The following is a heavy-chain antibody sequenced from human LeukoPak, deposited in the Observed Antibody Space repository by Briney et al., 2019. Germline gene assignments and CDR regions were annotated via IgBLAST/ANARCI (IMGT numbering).Heavy chain of an antibody. J-gene: IGHJ4*02. CDR2: ISGSYGNP. CDR3: ARTSQGSYLDY. CDR1: GYTFTSYD. D-gene: IGHD1-26*01. Sequence: ASVKVSCKASGYTFTSYDFTWVRQAPGQGLEWMGWISGSYGNPNYEQKLQGRVTMTTDTSTSTAYMELRSLRSDDTAVYYCARTSQGSYLDYWGQGTLVTVSS. V-gene: IGHV1-18*01.